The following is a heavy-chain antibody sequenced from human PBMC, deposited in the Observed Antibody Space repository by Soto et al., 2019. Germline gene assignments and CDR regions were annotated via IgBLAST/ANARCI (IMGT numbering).Heavy chain of an antibody. CDR1: GFTFSDYY. D-gene: IGHD3-3*01. CDR2: ISSSGSTI. CDR3: ARDTYYDFWSGPMVYYGMDV. J-gene: IGHJ6*02. Sequence: TGGSLRLSCAASGFTFSDYYMSWIRQAPGKGLEWVSYISSSGSTIYYADSVKGRFTISRDNAKNSLYLQMNSLRAEDTAVYYCARDTYYDFWSGPMVYYGMDVWGQGTTVTVSS. V-gene: IGHV3-11*01.